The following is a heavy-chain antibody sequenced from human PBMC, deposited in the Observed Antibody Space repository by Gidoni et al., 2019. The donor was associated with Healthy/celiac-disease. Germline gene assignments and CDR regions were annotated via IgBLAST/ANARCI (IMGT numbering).Heavy chain of an antibody. CDR3: ARTRGPRSIRYFDY. J-gene: IGHJ4*02. Sequence: QVQLQQWGAGRLKPSETLSLTCAVYGWSFSGYYWSWIRQPPGKGLEWIGEINHSGSTNYNPSLKSRVTISVDTSKNQFSLKLSSVTAADTAVYYCARTRGPRSIRYFDYWGQGTLVTVSS. CDR1: GWSFSGYY. CDR2: INHSGST. V-gene: IGHV4-34*01. D-gene: IGHD2-8*02.